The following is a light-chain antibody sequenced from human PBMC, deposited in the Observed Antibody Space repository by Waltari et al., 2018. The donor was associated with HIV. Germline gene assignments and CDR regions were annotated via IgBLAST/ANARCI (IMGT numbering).Light chain of an antibody. J-gene: IGLJ1*01. V-gene: IGLV2-14*03. CDR3: SSYTNSDTRV. CDR2: DVS. Sequence: QSALTQPASVSGSPGQSIPISCTGTSSDIGRYKFVSWYQQHPGKAPNLMIYDVSRRAAGVANRFSGSKSGDTASLTIAGLQAEDEAYYYCSSYTNSDTRVFGTGTKVTVL. CDR1: SSDIGRYKF.